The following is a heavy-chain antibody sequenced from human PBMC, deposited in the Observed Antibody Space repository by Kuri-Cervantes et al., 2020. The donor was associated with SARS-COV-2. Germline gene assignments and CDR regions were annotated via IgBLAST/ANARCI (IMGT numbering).Heavy chain of an antibody. D-gene: IGHD3-16*01. CDR2: IYYSGST. CDR1: GGSISSSSYY. Sequence: SETLSLTCTVSGGSISSSSYYWGWIRQPPGKGLEWIGSIYYSGSTYYNPSLKSRVTMSVDTSKNQFSLKLSSVTAADTAVYYCARVMLEVTAFDIWGQGTMVTVSS. J-gene: IGHJ3*02. V-gene: IGHV4-39*01. CDR3: ARVMLEVTAFDI.